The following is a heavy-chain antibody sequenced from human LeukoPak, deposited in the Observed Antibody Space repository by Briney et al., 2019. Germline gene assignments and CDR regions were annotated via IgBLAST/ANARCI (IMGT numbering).Heavy chain of an antibody. CDR3: AKDKQWLVRAYGY. CDR2: ISGSGGST. J-gene: IGHJ4*02. Sequence: GGSLRLSCAASGFTFSSYAMSWVRQAPGKGLEWVSAISGSGGSTYYADSVKGRFTISRDNSKNTLYLQLNSLRAEDTAVYYCAKDKQWLVRAYGYWGQGTLVTVSS. V-gene: IGHV3-23*01. CDR1: GFTFSSYA. D-gene: IGHD6-19*01.